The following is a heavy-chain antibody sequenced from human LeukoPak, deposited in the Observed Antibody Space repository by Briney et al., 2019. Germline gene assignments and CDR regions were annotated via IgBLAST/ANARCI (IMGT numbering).Heavy chain of an antibody. CDR1: GFTLSSHT. J-gene: IGHJ4*02. CDR3: AREEPGYYFDY. V-gene: IGHV3-21*01. CDR2: ISSSSYI. D-gene: IGHD1-14*01. Sequence: PGGSLRLSCAASGFTLSSHTMNWVRQAPGKGLEWVSSISSSSYIYYADSVKGRFTISRDNAKNSLYLQMNSLRAEDTAVYYCAREEPGYYFDYWGQGTLVTVSS.